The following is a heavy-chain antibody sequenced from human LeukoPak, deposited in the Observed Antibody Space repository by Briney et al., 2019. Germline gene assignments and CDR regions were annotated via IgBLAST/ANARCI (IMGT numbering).Heavy chain of an antibody. CDR1: GFTFSSYA. CDR2: ISGSGGST. D-gene: IGHD1-26*01. Sequence: GGSLRLSCAASGFTFSSYAMSWVRQAPGKGLEWVSAISGSGGSTYYADSVKGRFTISRDDSKNTLYLQMNSLRAEDTAVYYCAKGQVGATRKGWFDPWGQGTLVTVSS. J-gene: IGHJ5*02. V-gene: IGHV3-23*01. CDR3: AKGQVGATRKGWFDP.